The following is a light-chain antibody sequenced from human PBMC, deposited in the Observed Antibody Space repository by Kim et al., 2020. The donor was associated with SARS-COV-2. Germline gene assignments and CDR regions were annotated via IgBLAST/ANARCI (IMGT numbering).Light chain of an antibody. CDR2: EVT. CDR1: SRDVGGYLL. J-gene: IGLJ2*01. Sequence: QSALTQPASVSGYPGQSITISCTGTSRDVGGYLLVSWYQQHPGKPPKLLIYEVTRRASGISDRFSGSKSGNTASLTISGLQAEDEADYHCYSHADENSVVFGGGTQLTVL. V-gene: IGLV2-23*02. CDR3: YSHADENSVV.